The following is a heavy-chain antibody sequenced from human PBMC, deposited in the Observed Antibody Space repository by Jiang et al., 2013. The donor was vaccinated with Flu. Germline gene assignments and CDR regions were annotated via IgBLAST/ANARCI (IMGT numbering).Heavy chain of an antibody. D-gene: IGHD4-23*01. CDR2: LRSKANGGTA. V-gene: IGHV3-49*04. CDR3: VRGHCGNVLDY. Sequence: VQLVESGGDLVQPGRSLRISCAASGYTLNVHTTTWVRKAPGKGLEWVGCLRSKANGGTAEYAASVKGRFTISRDDSKNIAYLQMNSLNTEDTAVYYCVRGHCGNVLDY. J-gene: IGHJ4*01. CDR1: GYTLNVHT.